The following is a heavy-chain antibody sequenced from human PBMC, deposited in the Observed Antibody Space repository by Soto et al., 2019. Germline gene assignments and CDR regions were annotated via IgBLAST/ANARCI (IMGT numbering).Heavy chain of an antibody. CDR3: ARDREYSGFYYGMDV. D-gene: IGHD5-12*01. CDR2: ISFDGNNQ. CDR1: GFTFSRNA. V-gene: IGHV3-30-3*01. Sequence: PGGSLRLSCEASGFTFSRNAMHWVRQAPGKGLEWVAVISFDGNNQYYTDSVKGRFTISRDNSKNTLDLQMNSLRREDTAVYYCARDREYSGFYYGMDVWGQGTTVTVYS. J-gene: IGHJ6*02.